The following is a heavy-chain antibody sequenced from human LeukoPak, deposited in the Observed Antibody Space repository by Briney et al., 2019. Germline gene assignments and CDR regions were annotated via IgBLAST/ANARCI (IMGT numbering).Heavy chain of an antibody. J-gene: IGHJ3*02. V-gene: IGHV4-4*07. CDR2: ISSSGST. Sequence: SGTLSLTCIVSGGSISSYYWSWIRQPAGKGLEWIGRISSSGSTNYNPSLKSRVTISVDTSKNQFSLKLSSVTAADTAVYFCARGPYSYDSSGAFDIWGQGTMVTVSS. CDR1: GGSISSYY. D-gene: IGHD3-22*01. CDR3: ARGPYSYDSSGAFDI.